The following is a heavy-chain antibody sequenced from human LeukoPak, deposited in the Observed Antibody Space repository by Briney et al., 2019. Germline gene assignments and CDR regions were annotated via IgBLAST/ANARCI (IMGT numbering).Heavy chain of an antibody. D-gene: IGHD3-22*01. V-gene: IGHV4-4*02. CDR2: IYHSGST. Sequence: PSETLSLTCAVSGGSISSSNWWSWVRQPPGKGLEWIGEIYHSGSTNYNPSLKSRVTISVDKSKNQFSLKLSSVTAADTAVYYCARDFTMIVVGLPTNAFDIWGQGTMVTVSS. CDR1: GGSISSSNW. CDR3: ARDFTMIVVGLPTNAFDI. J-gene: IGHJ3*02.